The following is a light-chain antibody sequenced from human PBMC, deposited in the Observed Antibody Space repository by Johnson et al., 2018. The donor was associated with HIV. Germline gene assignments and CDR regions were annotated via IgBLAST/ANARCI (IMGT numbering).Light chain of an antibody. CDR1: SSNIGNNY. V-gene: IGLV1-51*01. J-gene: IGLJ1*01. CDR3: GAWDASLSAYV. CDR2: DNN. Sequence: QSVLTQPPSVSAAPGHQVTISCSGSSSNIGNNYVSWYQQLPGKAPKLFIFDNNKRPSGIPDRFSGSKSGTSATLGITGLQTGDEADYYCGAWDASLSAYVFGTGTKVTVL.